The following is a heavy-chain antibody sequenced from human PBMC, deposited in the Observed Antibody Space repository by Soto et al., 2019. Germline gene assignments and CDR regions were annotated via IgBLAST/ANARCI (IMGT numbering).Heavy chain of an antibody. CDR1: GFTFSDYY. CDR3: ARVKEGGYREADY. D-gene: IGHD3-22*01. Sequence: PGGSLRLSCAASGFTFSDYYMKWIRQAPGKGLEWISYISSSSSYTNYADSVKGRFTISRDNAKNSLYLQMNSLRVEDTAVYYCARVKEGGYREADYWGQGTLVTVSS. V-gene: IGHV3-11*06. CDR2: ISSSSSYT. J-gene: IGHJ4*02.